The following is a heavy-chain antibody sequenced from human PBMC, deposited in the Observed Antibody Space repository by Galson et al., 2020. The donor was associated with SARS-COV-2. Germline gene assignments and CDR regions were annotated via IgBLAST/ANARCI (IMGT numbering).Heavy chain of an antibody. J-gene: IGHJ3*02. D-gene: IGHD3-22*01. V-gene: IGHV4-39*01. Sequence: QWYQAEMETSETLSLTCTVSGGSISSSSYYWGWIRQPPGKGLEWIGSLYYSGSTYYNPSLKSRVTISVDTSKNQFSLKLSSVTAADTAVYYCARYYIGHYYDDAFDIWGQGTMVTVSS. CDR1: GGSISSSSYY. CDR2: LYYSGST. CDR3: ARYYIGHYYDDAFDI.